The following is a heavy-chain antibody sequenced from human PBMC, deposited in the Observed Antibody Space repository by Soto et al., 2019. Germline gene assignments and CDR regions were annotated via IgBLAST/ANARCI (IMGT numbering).Heavy chain of an antibody. CDR1: GGSISSSSYY. CDR3: ARHYCSSTSCYVGGFDP. Sequence: SETLSLTCTVSGGSISSSSYYWGWIRQPPGKGLEWIGSIYYSGSTYYNPSLKSRVTISVDTSKNQFSLKLSSVTAADTAVYYCARHYCSSTSCYVGGFDPWGQGTLVTVSS. J-gene: IGHJ5*02. D-gene: IGHD2-2*01. CDR2: IYYSGST. V-gene: IGHV4-39*01.